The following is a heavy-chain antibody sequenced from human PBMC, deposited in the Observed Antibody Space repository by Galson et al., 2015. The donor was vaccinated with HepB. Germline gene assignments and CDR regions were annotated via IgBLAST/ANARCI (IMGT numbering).Heavy chain of an antibody. J-gene: IGHJ4*02. CDR1: GGSITDYC. Sequence: TCTVSGGSITDYCWGWIRQPPGKSPEWIGYMYFSGITNYNPSLKSRVTKSVDTSKNQFSLKLTSVTAADTAVYYCARQKGIMMPFDYWGQGTRVTVSS. D-gene: IGHD3-16*01. CDR2: MYFSGIT. CDR3: ARQKGIMMPFDY. V-gene: IGHV4-59*08.